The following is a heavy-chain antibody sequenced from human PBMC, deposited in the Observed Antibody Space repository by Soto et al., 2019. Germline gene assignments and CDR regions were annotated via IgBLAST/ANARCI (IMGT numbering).Heavy chain of an antibody. Sequence: QVQLLESGPGLVKPSQTLSLTCSVSGDSISTVDYFWAWIRQPPGQALEYIGYIYKSATTYYNPSFESRVAISLDTSKSQFSLNVTSVTAADTAVYFCARGRYCLTGRCFPNWFDSWGQGTLSPSPQ. D-gene: IGHD2-15*01. V-gene: IGHV4-30-4*01. CDR1: GDSISTVDYF. CDR3: ARGRYCLTGRCFPNWFDS. J-gene: IGHJ5*01. CDR2: IYKSATT.